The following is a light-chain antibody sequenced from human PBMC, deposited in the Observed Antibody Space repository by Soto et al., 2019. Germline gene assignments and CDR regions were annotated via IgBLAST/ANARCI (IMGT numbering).Light chain of an antibody. CDR3: QQLMSYPLFT. Sequence: DIQLTQSPSFLSVSVGDRVTITCRASQGISSSVAWYQQKPGKAPKLLIYAASTLQSGVPSRFSGSGSGTEFTLTISSLQPEDFATYYCQQLMSYPLFTFGPGTKVDIK. CDR2: AAS. V-gene: IGKV1-9*01. CDR1: QGISSS. J-gene: IGKJ3*01.